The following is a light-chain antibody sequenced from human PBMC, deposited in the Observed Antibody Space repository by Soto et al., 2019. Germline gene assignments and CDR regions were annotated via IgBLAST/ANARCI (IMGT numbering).Light chain of an antibody. J-gene: IGLJ3*02. CDR3: CSYAGSHTPWV. V-gene: IGLV2-11*01. Sequence: QSVLTQPRSVSGSPGQSVTISCTGTSSDVGGYNYVSWYQQHPGKAPKLMIYDVNKWPSGVPHRFSGSKSGNTASLTISGLQAEDEADYRGCSYAGSHTPWVFGGGTKLTVL. CDR2: DVN. CDR1: SSDVGGYNY.